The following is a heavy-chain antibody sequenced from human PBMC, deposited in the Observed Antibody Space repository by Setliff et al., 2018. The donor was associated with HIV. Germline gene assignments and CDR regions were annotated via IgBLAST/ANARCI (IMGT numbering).Heavy chain of an antibody. J-gene: IGHJ6*03. D-gene: IGHD2-21*02. Sequence: SETLSLTCTVSRDSIRNGAYYWGWIRQPPGKGLEWIGSIYYSGSAYYNPSFKSRVTMSVDTSKNQFSLKVTSVTAADTAVYYCTRDLWGDDYYYNNMDVWGKGTTVTVSS. CDR2: IYYSGSA. CDR1: RDSIRNGAYY. V-gene: IGHV4-39*07. CDR3: TRDLWGDDYYYNNMDV.